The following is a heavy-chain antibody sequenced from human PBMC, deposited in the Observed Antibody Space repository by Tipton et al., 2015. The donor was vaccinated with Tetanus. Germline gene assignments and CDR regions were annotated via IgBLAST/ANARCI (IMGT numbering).Heavy chain of an antibody. Sequence: SLRLSCAASGFTFDDYAMHWVRQAPGKGLEWVSGISWNSGSIGYADSVKGRFTISRDNAKNSLYLQMNSLRAEDTALYYCAKDEDFDYGVHEQEAFDIWGQGTMVTVSS. J-gene: IGHJ3*02. CDR2: ISWNSGSI. V-gene: IGHV3-9*01. D-gene: IGHD4-17*01. CDR3: AKDEDFDYGVHEQEAFDI. CDR1: GFTFDDYA.